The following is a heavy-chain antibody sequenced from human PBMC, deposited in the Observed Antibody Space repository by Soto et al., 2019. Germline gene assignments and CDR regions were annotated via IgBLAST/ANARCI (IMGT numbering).Heavy chain of an antibody. CDR2: INYSGRT. CDR1: GVYISSSRYY. D-gene: IGHD3-10*01. V-gene: IGHV4-39*01. Sequence: SETLSLTCTVSGVYISSSRYYWGWIRQPPEKRQEWIGSINYSGRTYYSPSLKSRVTISVDTSQNQFSLKLSSVTAADTAVYYCARADYYGSGSPFDPWGQGTLVTVSS. CDR3: ARADYYGSGSPFDP. J-gene: IGHJ5*02.